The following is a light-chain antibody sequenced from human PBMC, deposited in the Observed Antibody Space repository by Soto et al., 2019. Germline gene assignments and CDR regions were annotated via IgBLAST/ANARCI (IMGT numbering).Light chain of an antibody. CDR2: GNS. CDR3: QSYDSSLSAHVV. J-gene: IGLJ2*01. CDR1: SSNIGAGYD. V-gene: IGLV1-40*01. Sequence: QSVLTQPPSVSGAPGQRVTISCTGSSSNIGAGYDVHWYQQLPGTAPKLLIYGNSNRPSGVPDRFSGSKSGTSASLAITGLQAEDGADYYCQSYDSSLSAHVVFGGGTKLT.